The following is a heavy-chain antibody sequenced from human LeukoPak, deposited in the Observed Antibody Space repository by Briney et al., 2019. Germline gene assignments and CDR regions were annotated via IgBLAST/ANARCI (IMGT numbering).Heavy chain of an antibody. CDR1: GDSVSSNSAA. Sequence: SQTLSLTCAISGDSVSSNSAAWNWIRQSPSRGLEWLGRTYYRSKWYNDYAVSVKSRITINPDTSKNQFSLQLNSVTPEDTAVYYCARETQPLYYYDSSDAGGFDYWGQGTLVTVSS. D-gene: IGHD3-22*01. V-gene: IGHV6-1*01. CDR3: ARETQPLYYYDSSDAGGFDY. J-gene: IGHJ4*02. CDR2: TYYRSKWYN.